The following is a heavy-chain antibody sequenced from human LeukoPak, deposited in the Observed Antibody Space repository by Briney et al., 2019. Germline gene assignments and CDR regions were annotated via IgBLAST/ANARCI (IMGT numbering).Heavy chain of an antibody. D-gene: IGHD6-13*01. CDR2: ISSSSSYI. CDR1: GFTFSSYS. CDR3: AREGYSSSHFDY. J-gene: IGHJ4*02. V-gene: IGHV3-21*01. Sequence: GGSLRLSXAASGFTFSSYSMNWVCQAPGKGLEWVSSISSSSSYIYYADSVKGRFTISRDNAKNSLYLQMNSLRAEDTAVYYCAREGYSSSHFDYWGQGTLVTVSS.